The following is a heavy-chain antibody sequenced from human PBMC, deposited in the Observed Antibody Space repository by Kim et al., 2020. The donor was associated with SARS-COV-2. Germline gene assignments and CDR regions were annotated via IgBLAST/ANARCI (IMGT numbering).Heavy chain of an antibody. CDR3: ARDGDLYSSGKDAFDI. CDR1: GFTFSSYW. Sequence: GGSLRLSCAASGFTFSSYWMTWVRQAPGKGLEWVANIKQDGNQKYYVDSVKGRFTISRDNVKNSLYLQMNSLRAEDTAVYYWARDGDLYSSGKDAFDIGG. J-gene: IGHJ3*02. CDR2: IKQDGNQK. V-gene: IGHV3-7*01. D-gene: IGHD6-19*01.